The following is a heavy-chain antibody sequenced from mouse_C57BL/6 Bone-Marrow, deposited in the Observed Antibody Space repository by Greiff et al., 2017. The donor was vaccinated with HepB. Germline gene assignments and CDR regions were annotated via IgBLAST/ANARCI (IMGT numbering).Heavy chain of an antibody. J-gene: IGHJ2*01. CDR2: IRLKSDNYAT. V-gene: IGHV6-3*01. Sequence: EVMLVESGGGLVQPGGSMKLSCVASGFTFSNYWMNWVRQSPEKGLEWVAQIRLKSDNYATHYAESVKGRFTISRDDSKGSVYRQLNNLRAEDTGVYYCAGGTGAFDYWGQGTTLTVSS. CDR1: GFTFSNYW. D-gene: IGHD4-1*01. CDR3: AGGTGAFDY.